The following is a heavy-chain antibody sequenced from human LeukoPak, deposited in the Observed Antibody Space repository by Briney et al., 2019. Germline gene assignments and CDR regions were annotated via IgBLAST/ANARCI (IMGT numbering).Heavy chain of an antibody. CDR3: ASLSGSYTFDY. D-gene: IGHD1-26*01. J-gene: IGHJ4*02. V-gene: IGHV4-39*07. Sequence: PSETLSLTCTVSGASISSSSYYWGWLRQPPGKGLEWIGSIYYSGSTYYNPSLKSRVTISVDTSKNQFSLKLSSVTAADTAVYYCASLSGSYTFDYWGQGTLVTVSS. CDR2: IYYSGST. CDR1: GASISSSSYY.